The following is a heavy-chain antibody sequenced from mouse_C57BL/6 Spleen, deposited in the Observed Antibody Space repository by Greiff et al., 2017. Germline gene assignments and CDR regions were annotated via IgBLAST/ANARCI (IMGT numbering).Heavy chain of an antibody. CDR1: GYTFTSYW. Sequence: VQLQQPGAELVKPGASVKLSCKASGYTFTSYWMHWVKQRPGQGLEWIGMIHPNSGSTNYNEKFKSKATLTVDKSSSTAYMQLSSLTSEDSAVYYCARACGYYAGDYWGQGTSVTVSS. CDR3: ARACGYYAGDY. CDR2: IHPNSGST. J-gene: IGHJ4*01. D-gene: IGHD2-3*01. V-gene: IGHV1-64*01.